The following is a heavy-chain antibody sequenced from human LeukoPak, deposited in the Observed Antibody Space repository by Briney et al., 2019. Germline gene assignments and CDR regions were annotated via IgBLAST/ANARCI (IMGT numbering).Heavy chain of an antibody. CDR1: GFTFSGSA. J-gene: IGHJ4*02. D-gene: IGHD3-10*01. Sequence: GGSLRLSCAASGFTFSGSALHWVRQASGKGLEWVGRIRSTANGYATAYAASVKGRFTISRDDSKNTAYLQMGSLKTEDTAVYYCTGNYYGSGSYADFDYWDQGTLVTVSS. CDR3: TGNYYGSGSYADFDY. CDR2: IRSTANGYAT. V-gene: IGHV3-73*01.